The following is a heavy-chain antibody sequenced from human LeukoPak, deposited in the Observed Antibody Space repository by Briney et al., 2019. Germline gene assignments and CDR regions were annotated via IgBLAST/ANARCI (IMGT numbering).Heavy chain of an antibody. Sequence: ASVKVSCKASGYTFTGYYVHWVRQAPGQGLEWMGWINPSSGDTNYAQQFQGRVTVTRDTSISTAYMELTRLTSDDTAVYFCARDPQDVSGSSFYAGLYYMDVWGKGTTVTVSS. CDR3: ARDPQDVSGSSFYAGLYYMDV. CDR1: GYTFTGYY. D-gene: IGHD2-15*01. CDR2: INPSSGDT. V-gene: IGHV1-2*02. J-gene: IGHJ6*03.